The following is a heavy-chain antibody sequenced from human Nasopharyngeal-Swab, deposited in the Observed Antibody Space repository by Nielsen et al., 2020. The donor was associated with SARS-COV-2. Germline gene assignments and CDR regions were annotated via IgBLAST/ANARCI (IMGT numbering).Heavy chain of an antibody. D-gene: IGHD2-15*01. CDR3: GRAGYYRIDY. J-gene: IGHJ4*02. CDR2: VNSDGSTK. V-gene: IGHV3-74*01. Sequence: GGSLRLSFSASGFTFSSYWMQWVRQAPGKGLEWVARVNSDGSTKNHADSLQGRFSISRDNVKNEVYLQVSGLRGEDTAVYYCGRAGYYRIDYWGQGTLVTVSS. CDR1: GFTFSSYW.